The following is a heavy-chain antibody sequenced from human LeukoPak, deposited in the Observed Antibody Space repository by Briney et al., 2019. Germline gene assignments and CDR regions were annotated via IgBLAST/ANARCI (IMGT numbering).Heavy chain of an antibody. J-gene: IGHJ4*02. CDR1: GFTFSSYW. V-gene: IGHV3-7*01. CDR3: ARDFSLTTITADLDS. CDR2: IKQDGNEK. D-gene: IGHD4-11*01. Sequence: EAGGSLRLSCAASGFTFSSYWMSWVRQAPGKGLEWVANIKQDGNEKYYVDSVKGRFTISRDNAKNSLYLQMNSLRAEDTAVYFCARDFSLTTITADLDSWGQGTLVTVSS.